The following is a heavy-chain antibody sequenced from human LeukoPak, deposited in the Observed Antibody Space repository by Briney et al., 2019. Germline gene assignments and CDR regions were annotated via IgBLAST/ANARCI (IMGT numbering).Heavy chain of an antibody. CDR2: ISGSGGST. Sequence: PGGSLRLSCAASGFTFSSYAMSWVRQAPGKGREWVSAISGSGGSTYYADSVKGRFTISRDNSKNTLYLQMNSLRAEDTAVYYCAKSSRITMIVVVTALDYWGQGTLVTVSS. V-gene: IGHV3-23*01. J-gene: IGHJ4*02. CDR1: GFTFSSYA. CDR3: AKSSRITMIVVVTALDY. D-gene: IGHD3-22*01.